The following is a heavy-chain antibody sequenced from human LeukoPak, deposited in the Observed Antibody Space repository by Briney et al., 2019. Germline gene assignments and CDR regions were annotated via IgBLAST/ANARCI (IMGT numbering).Heavy chain of an antibody. J-gene: IGHJ4*02. D-gene: IGHD3-22*01. CDR2: IYSGGST. CDR1: GFTVSSTY. CDR3: ARVSVYYYDSSGYFDY. V-gene: IGHV3-53*01. Sequence: GGSLRLSCAASGFTVSSTYMSWVRQAPGKGLEWVSVIYSGGSTYYADSVKGRFTISRDNSKNTLYLQMNSLRAEDTAVYYCARVSVYYYDSSGYFDYWGQGTLVTVSS.